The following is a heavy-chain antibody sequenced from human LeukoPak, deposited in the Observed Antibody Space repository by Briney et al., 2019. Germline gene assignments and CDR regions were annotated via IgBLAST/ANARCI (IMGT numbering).Heavy chain of an antibody. V-gene: IGHV3-64D*06. CDR3: VKDGSGSYYTYYFDY. CDR2: ISSNGGST. CDR1: GFTFSRYA. J-gene: IGHJ4*02. Sequence: GGALRLSCSASGFTFSRYAMHWVRQAPGKGLEYVSAISSNGGSTYYADSVKGRFTISRDNSKNTLYLQMSSLRAEDTAVYYCVKDGSGSYYTYYFDYWGQGTLVTVSS. D-gene: IGHD3-10*01.